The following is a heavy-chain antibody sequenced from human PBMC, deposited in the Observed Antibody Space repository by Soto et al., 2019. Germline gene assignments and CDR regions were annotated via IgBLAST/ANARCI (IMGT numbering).Heavy chain of an antibody. V-gene: IGHV1-46*01. CDR3: ARSVSTSAERYSGRPYASFYSADY. D-gene: IGHD1-26*01. Sequence: ASVEVSCKASGYTFTSYYMHWVRQAPGQGLEWMGIINPSGGSTSYAQKFQGRVTMTRDTSTSTVYMELSSLRSEDTAVYYCARSVSTSAERYSGRPYASFYSADYWGQGTLVTVSS. CDR2: INPSGGST. J-gene: IGHJ4*02. CDR1: GYTFTSYY.